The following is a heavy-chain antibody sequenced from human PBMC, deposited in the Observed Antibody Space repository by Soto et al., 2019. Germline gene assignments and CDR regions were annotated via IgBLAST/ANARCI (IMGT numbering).Heavy chain of an antibody. Sequence: QLQLQESGPGLVKPSETLSLTCCVSGCSISSSSYYWGWIGQPPGKRLEWLGNIYYSGSAYYNPSHKRRVIISIDMSKNNIPLTLSSVTATDTAMYYCARWGGSGPVDYWGQGTLVTVSS. D-gene: IGHD3-10*01. J-gene: IGHJ4*02. CDR3: ARWGGSGPVDY. CDR2: IYYSGSA. V-gene: IGHV4-39*02. CDR1: GCSISSSSYY.